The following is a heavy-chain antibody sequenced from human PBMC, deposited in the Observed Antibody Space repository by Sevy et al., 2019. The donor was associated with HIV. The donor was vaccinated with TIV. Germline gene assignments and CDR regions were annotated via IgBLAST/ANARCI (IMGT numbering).Heavy chain of an antibody. V-gene: IGHV5-51*01. J-gene: IGHJ5*02. CDR1: GYSFTSYW. Sequence: GESLKISCKGSGYSFTSYWIGWVRQIPGKGLEWMGIIYPADSDIRYSPSFQGQVTISADKSISTAYLQWSSLKASDTAMYYCARWATYYYDTSGFKYFDRWGQRTLVTVSS. D-gene: IGHD3-22*01. CDR3: ARWATYYYDTSGFKYFDR. CDR2: IYPADSDI.